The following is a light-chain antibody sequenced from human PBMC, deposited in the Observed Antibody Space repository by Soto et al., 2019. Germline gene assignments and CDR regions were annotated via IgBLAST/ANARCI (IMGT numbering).Light chain of an antibody. CDR2: DVT. V-gene: IGLV2-11*01. CDR3: CSHAGSYTYV. CDR1: SSDVGGYNY. Sequence: QSALTQPRSVSGSPGQSLTISCTGTSSDVGGYNYVSWYRQHPGKVPKLMIYDVTKRPSGVPDRFSGSKSGNTASLTISGLQAEDEADYYCCSHAGSYTYVFGTGTKVTVL. J-gene: IGLJ1*01.